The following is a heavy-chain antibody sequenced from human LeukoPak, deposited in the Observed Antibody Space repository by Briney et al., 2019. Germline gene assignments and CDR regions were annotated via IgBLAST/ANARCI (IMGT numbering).Heavy chain of an antibody. CDR1: GGSFSGYY. J-gene: IGHJ4*02. V-gene: IGHV4-34*01. CDR2: INHSGST. Sequence: SETLSLTCAVYGGSFSGYYWSWIRQPPGKGLEWIGEINHSGSTNYNPSLKSRVTISVDTSKNQFSLKLSSVTAADTAVYYCVRGGQWVQLWFPFNYWGQGTRVTVSS. D-gene: IGHD5-18*01. CDR3: VRGGQWVQLWFPFNY.